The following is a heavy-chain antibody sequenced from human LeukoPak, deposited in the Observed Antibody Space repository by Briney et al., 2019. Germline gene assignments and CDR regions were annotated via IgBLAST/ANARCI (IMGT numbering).Heavy chain of an antibody. CDR1: GFTFSSYG. CDR3: EVIYDAFDI. D-gene: IGHD3-22*01. Sequence: PGGSLRLSCAASGFTFSSYGMHWVRQAPGKGLEWVAVISYDGSNKYYADSVKGRFTISRDNSKNTLYLQMNSLRAEDTAVYCCEVIYDAFDIWGQGTMVTVSS. CDR2: ISYDGSNK. V-gene: IGHV3-30*03. J-gene: IGHJ3*02.